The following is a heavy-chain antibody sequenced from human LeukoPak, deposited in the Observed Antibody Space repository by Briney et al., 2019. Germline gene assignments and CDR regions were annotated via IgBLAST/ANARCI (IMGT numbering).Heavy chain of an antibody. CDR2: IKQDGSET. CDR1: GFTFNTYW. CDR3: AIPRRQETPYHCVDV. D-gene: IGHD1-14*01. Sequence: GGSLRLSCEVSGFTFNTYWMSWVRQAPGKGLEWVANIKQDGSETHYVDSVKGRFTISRDNAKNSLFLQMNSLRAEDTAVYYCAIPRRQETPYHCVDVWGKGTTVTVSS. J-gene: IGHJ6*03. V-gene: IGHV3-7*01.